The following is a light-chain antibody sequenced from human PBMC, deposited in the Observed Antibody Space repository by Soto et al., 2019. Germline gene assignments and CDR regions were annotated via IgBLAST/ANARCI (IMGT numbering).Light chain of an antibody. Sequence: EIVITQSPATLSVSPCERATLSWVASQSVSSNLAWYQQKAGQAPRLLMYGASTRAIGIPGRFSGSGSGTEFTLTISSLQSEDFAVYYCQQSDKWPPTFGQGTKVDI. CDR1: QSVSSN. CDR2: GAS. V-gene: IGKV3-15*01. J-gene: IGKJ1*01. CDR3: QQSDKWPPT.